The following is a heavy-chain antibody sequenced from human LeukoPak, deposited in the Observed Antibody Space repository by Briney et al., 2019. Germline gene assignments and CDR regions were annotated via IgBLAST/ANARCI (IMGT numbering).Heavy chain of an antibody. Sequence: GGSLRLSCAASGFTFSSYAMRWVRQAPGKGLEWVAVISYDGSNKYYADSVKGRFTISRDNSKNTLYLQMNSLRAEDTAVYYCARIAAAGQNNWGQGTLVTVSS. V-gene: IGHV3-30*04. J-gene: IGHJ4*02. CDR2: ISYDGSNK. D-gene: IGHD6-13*01. CDR3: ARIAAAGQNN. CDR1: GFTFSSYA.